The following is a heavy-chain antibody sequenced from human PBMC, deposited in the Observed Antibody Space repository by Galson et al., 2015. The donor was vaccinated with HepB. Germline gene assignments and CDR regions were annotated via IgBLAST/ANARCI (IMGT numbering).Heavy chain of an antibody. J-gene: IGHJ4*02. V-gene: IGHV3-74*01. CDR3: VRDSGTYPGYYDY. Sequence: SLRLSCAASGFMFGTYWMQWVRQAPGKGLVWVSVINPDGTTTDYADSVRGRFTISRDNVRNTMFLQMNSLRAEDMGVYYCVRDSGTYPGYYDYWGQGTLVTVSS. CDR1: GFMFGTYW. D-gene: IGHD1-26*01. CDR2: INPDGTTT.